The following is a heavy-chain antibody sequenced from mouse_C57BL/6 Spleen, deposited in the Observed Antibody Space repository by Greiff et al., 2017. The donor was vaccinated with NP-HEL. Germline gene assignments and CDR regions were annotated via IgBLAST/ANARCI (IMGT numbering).Heavy chain of an antibody. J-gene: IGHJ4*01. CDR3: ASGYYSNYDAMDY. D-gene: IGHD2-5*01. Sequence: EVQRVESVAELVRPGASVKLSCTASGFNIKNTYMHWVKQRPEQGLEWIGRIDPANGNTKYAPKFQGKATITADTSSNTAYLQLSSLTSEDTAIYYCASGYYSNYDAMDYWGQGTSVTVSS. CDR2: IDPANGNT. CDR1: GFNIKNTY. V-gene: IGHV14-3*01.